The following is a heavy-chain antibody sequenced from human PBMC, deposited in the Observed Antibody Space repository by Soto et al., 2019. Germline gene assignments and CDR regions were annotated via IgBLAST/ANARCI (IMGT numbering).Heavy chain of an antibody. V-gene: IGHV3-23*01. Sequence: EVRLLESGGGLVQPGGSLRLSCAASGFTFNNYAMSWVRQAPGKGLEWVSGISGSGGSPEDADSVKGRFTISRDSSKNTLYLQMNSLRAEDTAVYYCARVITGYYASSGYVDYWGQGTLVTVSS. J-gene: IGHJ4*02. CDR3: ARVITGYYASSGYVDY. D-gene: IGHD3-22*01. CDR2: ISGSGGSP. CDR1: GFTFNNYA.